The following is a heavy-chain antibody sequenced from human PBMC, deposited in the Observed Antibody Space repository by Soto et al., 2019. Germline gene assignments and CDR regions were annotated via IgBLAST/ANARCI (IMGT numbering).Heavy chain of an antibody. D-gene: IGHD6-13*01. V-gene: IGHV1-69*06. J-gene: IGHJ6*02. CDR3: ARRDGIAAAGTYPYYYYYGMDV. Sequence: QVQLVQSGAEVKKPGSSVKVSCKASGGTFSSYAISWVRQAPGQGLEWMGGIIPIFGTANYAQKFQGRVTITADKYTSTAYMELSSLRSEDTAVYYCARRDGIAAAGTYPYYYYYGMDVWGQGTTVTVSS. CDR1: GGTFSSYA. CDR2: IIPIFGTA.